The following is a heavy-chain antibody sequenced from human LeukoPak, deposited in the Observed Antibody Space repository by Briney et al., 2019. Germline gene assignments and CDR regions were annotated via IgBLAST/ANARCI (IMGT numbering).Heavy chain of an antibody. V-gene: IGHV4-4*07. CDR3: HMDSSGRQPLDY. D-gene: IGHD6-19*01. CDR1: GGSISSYY. Sequence: PLETLSLTCTVSGGSISSYYWSWIRQPAGKGLEWIGRIYTSGSTNYNPSLKSRVTISVDKSKNQFSLKLSSVTAADTAVYYCHMDSSGRQPLDYWGQGTLVTVSS. J-gene: IGHJ4*02. CDR2: IYTSGST.